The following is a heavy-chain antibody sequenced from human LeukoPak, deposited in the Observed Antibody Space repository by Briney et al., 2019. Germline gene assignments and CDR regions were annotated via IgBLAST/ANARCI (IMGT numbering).Heavy chain of an antibody. CDR1: AFTFSSYE. V-gene: IGHV3-48*03. J-gene: IGHJ4*02. D-gene: IGHD3-22*01. CDR2: ISSSGSTI. CDR3: ARMVYYYDISGYYFLDY. Sequence: PGGSLRLSCAASAFTFSSYEMNWVRQAPGKGLEWVSYISSSGSTIHYADSVKGRFTISRDNAKNSLYLQMNSLRAEDTAVYYCARMVYYYDISGYYFLDYWSQGTLVTVSS.